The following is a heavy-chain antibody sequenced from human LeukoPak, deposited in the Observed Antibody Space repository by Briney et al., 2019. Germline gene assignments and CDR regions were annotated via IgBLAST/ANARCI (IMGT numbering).Heavy chain of an antibody. CDR2: TNPSGGST. Sequence: ASVEVSCKASGYTFTSYYMHWVRQAPGQGLEWMGITNPSGGSTSYAQKFQGRVTMTRDTSTNTVYMELSSLRSEDTAVYFCARATLSDYYFNYWGQGTLVTVSS. CDR1: GYTFTSYY. J-gene: IGHJ4*02. V-gene: IGHV1-46*01. CDR3: ARATLSDYYFNY.